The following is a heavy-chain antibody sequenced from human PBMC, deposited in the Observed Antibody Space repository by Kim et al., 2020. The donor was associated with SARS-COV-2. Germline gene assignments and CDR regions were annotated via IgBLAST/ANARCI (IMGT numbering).Heavy chain of an antibody. CDR2: IYYSGST. CDR1: GGSISSSSYY. D-gene: IGHD2-15*01. V-gene: IGHV4-39*01. J-gene: IGHJ6*02. Sequence: SETLSLTCTVSGGSISSSSYYWGWIRQPPGKGLEWIGSIYYSGSTYYNPSLKSRVTISVDTSKNQFSLKLSSVTAADTAVYYCARRPVPAAMFDCSGGSCYQLYGMDVWGQGTTVTVSS. CDR3: ARRPVPAAMFDCSGGSCYQLYGMDV.